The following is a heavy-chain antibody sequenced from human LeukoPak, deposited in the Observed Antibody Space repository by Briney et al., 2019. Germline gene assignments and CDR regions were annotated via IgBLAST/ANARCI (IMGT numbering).Heavy chain of an antibody. J-gene: IGHJ4*02. D-gene: IGHD1-26*01. Sequence: GGSLRLSCAASGFIFSEYAMNWVRQAPGKGLEWVSSVSSSSSYIYYADSVKGRFTISRDNAKNSLYLQMNSLRAEDTAVYYCARDVRVGATQDXXGQGTLVTVS. CDR1: GFIFSEYA. CDR2: VSSSSSYI. V-gene: IGHV3-21*01. CDR3: ARDVRVGATQDX.